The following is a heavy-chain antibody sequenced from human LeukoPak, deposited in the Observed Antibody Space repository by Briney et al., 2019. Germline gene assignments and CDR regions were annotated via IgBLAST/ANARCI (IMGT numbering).Heavy chain of an antibody. CDR1: GFTFSSYS. V-gene: IGHV3-21*01. CDR3: ARDRTLYSYDSSGYSA. CDR2: ISSSSSYI. Sequence: GGSLRLSCAASGFTFSSYSMNWVRQAPGKGLEWVSSISSSSSYIYYADSVKGRFTISRDNAKNSLYLQMNSLRAEDTAAYYCARDRTLYSYDSSGYSAWGQGTMVTVSS. J-gene: IGHJ3*01. D-gene: IGHD3-22*01.